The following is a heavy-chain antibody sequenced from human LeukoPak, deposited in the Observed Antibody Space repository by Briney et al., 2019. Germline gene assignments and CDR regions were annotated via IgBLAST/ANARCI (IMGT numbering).Heavy chain of an antibody. Sequence: SQTLSLTCTVSGGSISSGSYYGSWIRQPAGKGLEWIGRIYTSGSTNYNPSLKSRVTISVDTSKNQFSLKLSSVTAADTAVYYCAREGWGSSGWYRYFDLWGRGTLVTVSS. J-gene: IGHJ2*01. V-gene: IGHV4-61*02. CDR2: IYTSGST. CDR1: GGSISSGSYY. D-gene: IGHD6-19*01. CDR3: AREGWGSSGWYRYFDL.